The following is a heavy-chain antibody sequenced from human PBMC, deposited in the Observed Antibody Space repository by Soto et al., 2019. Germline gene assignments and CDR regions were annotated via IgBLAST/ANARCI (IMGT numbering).Heavy chain of an antibody. J-gene: IGHJ4*02. Sequence: QVQLVESGGGVVQPGRSLRLSCAASGFTFSSYGMHWVRQAPGKGLEWVAVISYDGSNKYYADSVKGRFTISRDNSKNTLDLQMNSLRAEDTAVYYCAKGIGYSYGSPAPGRWGQGTLVTVSS. V-gene: IGHV3-30*18. CDR2: ISYDGSNK. CDR1: GFTFSSYG. CDR3: AKGIGYSYGSPAPGR. D-gene: IGHD5-18*01.